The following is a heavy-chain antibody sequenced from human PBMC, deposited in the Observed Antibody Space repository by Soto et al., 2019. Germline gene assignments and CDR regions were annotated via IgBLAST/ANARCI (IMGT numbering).Heavy chain of an antibody. D-gene: IGHD2-8*01. CDR3: ARPPYPGCINAVCYPLDY. J-gene: IGHJ4*02. V-gene: IGHV1-46*01. Sequence: QVQLVQSGAEVKKPGASVKISCKASEYTFTSYYMHWVRQAPGQGLEWMGIINPSGGSTNYAQKLQGRVAMTRDTSTSTVYMALNSLRSEDTAVYYCARPPYPGCINAVCYPLDYWGQGTLVTVSS. CDR1: EYTFTSYY. CDR2: INPSGGST.